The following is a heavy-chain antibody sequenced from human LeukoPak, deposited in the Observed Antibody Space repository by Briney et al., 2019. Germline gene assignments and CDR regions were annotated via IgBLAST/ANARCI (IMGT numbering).Heavy chain of an antibody. V-gene: IGHV3-53*01. J-gene: IGHJ6*02. CDR3: GMGCSSTSWRGYYYYGMDV. CDR2: IYSGGST. CDR1: GFTVSSNY. Sequence: GGSLRLSCAASGFTVSSNYMSWVRQAPGKGLEWVSVIYSGGSTYYADSVKGRFTISRDNSKNTLYLQMNSLRAEDTAVYYCGMGCSSTSWRGYYYYGMDVWGQGTTVTVSS. D-gene: IGHD2-2*01.